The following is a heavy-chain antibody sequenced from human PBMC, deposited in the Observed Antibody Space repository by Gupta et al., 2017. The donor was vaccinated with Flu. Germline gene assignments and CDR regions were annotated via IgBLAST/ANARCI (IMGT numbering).Heavy chain of an antibody. J-gene: IGHJ6*03. Sequence: EEQLVESGGGLVKPGGSLRLSCAASGFTFRTHVVLCVRLTPGKGRQWLASIGGSGSHIFYADSVKGRFSSSRDHAKSSLYLQMNSLSAEDTAGYYCAKEGRGKDDDFWSGSDYMDVWGKGTTVTVSS. CDR1: GFTFRTHV. CDR2: IGGSGSHI. CDR3: AKEGRGKDDDFWSGSDYMDV. V-gene: IGHV3-21*02. D-gene: IGHD3-3*01.